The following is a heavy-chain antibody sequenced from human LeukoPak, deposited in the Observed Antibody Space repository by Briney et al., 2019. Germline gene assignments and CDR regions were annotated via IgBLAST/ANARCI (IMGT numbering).Heavy chain of an antibody. CDR2: IYTSGST. V-gene: IGHV4-61*02. CDR1: GGSISSGSYY. Sequence: PSETLSLTCTVSGGSISSGSYYWSWIRQPAGKGLEWIGRIYTSGSTNYNPSLKSRVTISVDTSKNQFSLKLSSVTAADTAVYYCARTYYDSSGYYSDAFDIWGQGTMVTVSP. CDR3: ARTYYDSSGYYSDAFDI. J-gene: IGHJ3*02. D-gene: IGHD3-22*01.